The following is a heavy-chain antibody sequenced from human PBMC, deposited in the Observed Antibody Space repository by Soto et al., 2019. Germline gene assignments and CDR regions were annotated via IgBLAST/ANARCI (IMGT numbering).Heavy chain of an antibody. J-gene: IGHJ4*02. V-gene: IGHV1-46*03. CDR3: FRDVGD. CDR2: INPGRGSP. D-gene: IGHD3-3*01. Sequence: QVQLVQSGAEVKKPGASVKVSCKAPGYTFTSQYIHWVRQAPGQGLEWMAMINPGRGSPTYAKKSQGRVTITRYTCTTTVYMELISLTSEDTAMYYGFRDVGDWGQGTLVTVCS. CDR1: GYTFTSQY.